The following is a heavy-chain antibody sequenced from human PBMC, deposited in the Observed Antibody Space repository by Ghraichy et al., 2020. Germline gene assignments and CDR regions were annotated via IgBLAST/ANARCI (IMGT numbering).Heavy chain of an antibody. CDR3: ARAYYYDSSGYYYGAFDI. D-gene: IGHD3-22*01. Sequence: GGSLRLSCAASGFTFDDYTMHWVRQAPGKGLEWVSLISWDGGSTYYADSVKGRFTISRDNSKNSLYLQMNSLRTEDTALYYCARAYYYDSSGYYYGAFDIWGQGTMVTVSS. J-gene: IGHJ3*02. CDR2: ISWDGGST. V-gene: IGHV3-43*01. CDR1: GFTFDDYT.